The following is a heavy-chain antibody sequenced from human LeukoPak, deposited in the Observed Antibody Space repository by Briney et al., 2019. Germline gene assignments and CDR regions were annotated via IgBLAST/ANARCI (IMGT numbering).Heavy chain of an antibody. V-gene: IGHV3-7*01. CDR3: ARENRGYDFWSGPKPRYFDY. Sequence: GGSLRLSCAASGFTFSSYWMSWVRQAPGKGLEWVANIKQDGSEKYYVDSVKGRFTISRDNAKNSLYLQMNSLRAEDTAVYYCARENRGYDFWSGPKPRYFDYWGQGTLVTVSS. D-gene: IGHD3-3*01. CDR1: GFTFSSYW. J-gene: IGHJ4*02. CDR2: IKQDGSEK.